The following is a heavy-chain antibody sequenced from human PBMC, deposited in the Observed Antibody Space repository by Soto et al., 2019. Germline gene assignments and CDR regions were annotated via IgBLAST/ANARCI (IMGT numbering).Heavy chain of an antibody. D-gene: IGHD6-13*01. CDR2: ISGSGGST. V-gene: IGHV3-23*01. CDR1: GFTFSTYA. CDR3: AKGATSSGYGGHLAC. J-gene: IGHJ4*02. Sequence: EVQLLESGGGLVQPGGSLRLSCAASGFTFSTYAMNWVRQAPGKGLEWVSAISGSGGSTYYADSVKGRFTISRDNSKNPLYLQMNSLRAEDTAVYYCAKGATSSGYGGHLACWGQGTLVTVSS.